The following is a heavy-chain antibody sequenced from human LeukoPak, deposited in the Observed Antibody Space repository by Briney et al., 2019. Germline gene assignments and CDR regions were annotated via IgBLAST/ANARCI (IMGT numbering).Heavy chain of an antibody. Sequence: GGSLRLSCAASAFTFSNYAMRWVRQAPGKGLEWVSGISGSGDSTCYADSVKGRFIISRDNSKNTLYLQMTSLRAEDTAVYYCAKVGNNWDFDYWGQGTLVTVSS. CDR2: ISGSGDST. CDR1: AFTFSNYA. CDR3: AKVGNNWDFDY. J-gene: IGHJ4*02. V-gene: IGHV3-23*01. D-gene: IGHD1-1*01.